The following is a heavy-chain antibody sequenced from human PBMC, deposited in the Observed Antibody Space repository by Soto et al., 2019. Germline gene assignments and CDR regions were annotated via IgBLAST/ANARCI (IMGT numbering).Heavy chain of an antibody. D-gene: IGHD6-19*01. V-gene: IGHV3-33*01. CDR2: IWYDGSNK. CDR1: GFPYSTYT. CDR3: ARDSTRGLDNDY. Sequence: GGSLRLSCAASGFPYSTYTVHWVRPAPGKGLEWMAVIWYDGSNKYYADSVKGRFTISRDNSKNTLYLQMNSLRAEDTAVYYCARDSTRGLDNDYWGQGTLVTVSS. J-gene: IGHJ4*02.